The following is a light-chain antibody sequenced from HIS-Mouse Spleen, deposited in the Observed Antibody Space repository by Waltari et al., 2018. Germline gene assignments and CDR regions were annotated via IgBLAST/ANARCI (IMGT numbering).Light chain of an antibody. CDR1: ALPQNY. Sequence: SYELTQPPSVSVSPGHTARITCPGDALPQNYAYWYQQKSGQAPVLVIYEDSKRPSGIPERFSGSSSGTMATLTISGAQVEDEADYYCYSTDSSGNHRVFGGGTKLTVL. V-gene: IGLV3-10*01. CDR2: EDS. CDR3: YSTDSSGNHRV. J-gene: IGLJ2*01.